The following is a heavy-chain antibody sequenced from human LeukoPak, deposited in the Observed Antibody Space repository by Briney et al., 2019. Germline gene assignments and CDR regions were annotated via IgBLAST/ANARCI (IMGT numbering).Heavy chain of an antibody. CDR2: ISSSSSTI. CDR3: ARDLGYSSGRYYDY. Sequence: GRSLRLSCAASGFTFSSYSMNWVRQAPGKGLEWVSYISSSSSTIYYADSVKGRFTISRDNAKNSLYLQMNSLRDEDTAVYYCARDLGYSSGRYYDYWGQGTLVTVSS. V-gene: IGHV3-48*02. J-gene: IGHJ4*02. CDR1: GFTFSSYS. D-gene: IGHD6-19*01.